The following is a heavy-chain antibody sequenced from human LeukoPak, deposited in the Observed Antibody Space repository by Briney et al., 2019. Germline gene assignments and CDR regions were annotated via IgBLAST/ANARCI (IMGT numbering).Heavy chain of an antibody. V-gene: IGHV3-7*04. CDR1: GFSFTTYW. Sequence: PGGSLRLSCGASGFSFTTYWMGWVRQAPGKGLEWVANIKQDGTEKYYVDSVKGRFTISRDNAKNSLYLQMNSLRVEDTAVYYCARGLREQWEVLDYWGQGTLVTVSS. CDR2: IKQDGTEK. D-gene: IGHD1-26*01. CDR3: ARGLREQWEVLDY. J-gene: IGHJ4*01.